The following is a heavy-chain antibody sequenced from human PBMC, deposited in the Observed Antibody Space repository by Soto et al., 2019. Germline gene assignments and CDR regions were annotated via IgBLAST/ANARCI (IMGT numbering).Heavy chain of an antibody. J-gene: IGHJ3*02. Sequence: GESLKISCKGSGYSFTSYWIGWVRQMPGKGLEWMGIIYPGDSDTRYSPSFQGQVTISADKSISPAYLQWSSLKASDTAMYYCARGGGDVCSSTSCYAFDIWGQGTMVTVSS. CDR1: GYSFTSYW. D-gene: IGHD2-2*01. CDR3: ARGGGDVCSSTSCYAFDI. CDR2: IYPGDSDT. V-gene: IGHV5-51*01.